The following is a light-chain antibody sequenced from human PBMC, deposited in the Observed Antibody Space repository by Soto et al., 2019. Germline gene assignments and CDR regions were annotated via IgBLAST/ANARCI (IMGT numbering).Light chain of an antibody. CDR3: QQYGSSPPLT. V-gene: IGKV3-20*01. J-gene: IGKJ4*01. CDR2: GAS. CDR1: QSVSSIY. Sequence: EIGMTQSPATLSLSQGERATLSCRASQSVSSIYLGWYQQKPGQAPRLLIYGASSRATGIPDRFSGSGSGTDFTLTISRLEPEDFAVYYCQQYGSSPPLTFGGGTKVDIK.